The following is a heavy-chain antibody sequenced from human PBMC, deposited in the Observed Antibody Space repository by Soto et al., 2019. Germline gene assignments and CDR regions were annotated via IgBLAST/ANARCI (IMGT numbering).Heavy chain of an antibody. CDR1: GFTFSSYG. CDR3: AKIKGAYYYYGMDV. V-gene: IGHV3-30*18. CDR2: ISDDGTNK. J-gene: IGHJ6*02. Sequence: QVQLVESGGGVVQPGRSLRLSCAASGFTFSSYGMHWVRQAPGKGLEWVSVISDDGTNKYYADSVKGRFTISRDNSKKTLYLQMNSLRAEDTAVYYCAKIKGAYYYYGMDVWGQGTTVTVS.